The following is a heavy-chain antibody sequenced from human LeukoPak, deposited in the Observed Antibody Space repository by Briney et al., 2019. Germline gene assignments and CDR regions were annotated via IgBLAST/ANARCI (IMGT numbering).Heavy chain of an antibody. V-gene: IGHV4-34*01. CDR1: GGSFSGYY. CDR3: ARVPTYYYDSSGHDGPIDY. J-gene: IGHJ4*02. Sequence: SETLSLTCAVYGGSFSGYYWSWIRQPPGKGLEWIGKINHSGTTNYNPSLKSRVTMSVDTSKHQLSLHLTSVTAADTAVYYCARVPTYYYDSSGHDGPIDYWGQGTLVTVSS. CDR2: INHSGTT. D-gene: IGHD3-22*01.